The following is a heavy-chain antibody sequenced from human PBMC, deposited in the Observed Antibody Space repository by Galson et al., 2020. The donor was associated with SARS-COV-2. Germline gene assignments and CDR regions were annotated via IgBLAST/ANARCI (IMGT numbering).Heavy chain of an antibody. J-gene: IGHJ6*02. Sequence: ASETLSLTCTVSGGSISSSSYYWGWLRQPPGKGLEWIGSIYYSGSTYYNPSLKSRVTISVDTSKNQFSLKLSSVTAADAAVYYCAGEVVGATKYYYYYGMDVWGQGTTVTVSS. CDR2: IYYSGST. CDR1: GGSISSSSYY. CDR3: AGEVVGATKYYYYYGMDV. V-gene: IGHV4-39*07. D-gene: IGHD1-26*01.